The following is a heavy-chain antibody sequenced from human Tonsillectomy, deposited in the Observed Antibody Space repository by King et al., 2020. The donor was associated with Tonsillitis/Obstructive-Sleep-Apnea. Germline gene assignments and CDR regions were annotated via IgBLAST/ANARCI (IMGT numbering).Heavy chain of an antibody. CDR1: GGSISSSSYY. V-gene: IGHV4-39*01. CDR3: AGLEWEQPDY. J-gene: IGHJ4*02. D-gene: IGHD1-26*01. CDR2: IYYSGST. Sequence: QLQESGPGLVKPSETLSLTCTVSGGSISSSSYYWGWIRQPTGKGLEWIGSIYYSGSTYYNPSLKSRVTISVDPSKKQFSLKLSSVTAADTAVYDCAGLEWEQPDYWGQGTLVTVSS.